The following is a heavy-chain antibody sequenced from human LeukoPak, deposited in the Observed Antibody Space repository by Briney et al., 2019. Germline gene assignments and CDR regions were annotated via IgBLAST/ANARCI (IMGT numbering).Heavy chain of an antibody. CDR2: INPNSGGT. V-gene: IGHV1-2*02. CDR1: GYTFTGYY. Sequence: ASVKVSCKASGYTFTGYYMHWVRQAPGQRLEWMGWINPNSGGTNYAQKFQGRVTMTRDTSISTAYMELSRLRSDDTAVYYCARGDYYDSSGYLYYYYYYYMDVWGKGTTVTVSS. J-gene: IGHJ6*03. D-gene: IGHD3-22*01. CDR3: ARGDYYDSSGYLYYYYYYYMDV.